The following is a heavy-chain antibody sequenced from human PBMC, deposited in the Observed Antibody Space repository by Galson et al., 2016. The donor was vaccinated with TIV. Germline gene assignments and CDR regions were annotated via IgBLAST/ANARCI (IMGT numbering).Heavy chain of an antibody. CDR2: IRHDESDK. J-gene: IGHJ4*02. CDR3: AKDPWFEQVSLN. V-gene: IGHV3-30*02. D-gene: IGHD3-10*01. CDR1: GFTFSEYG. Sequence: CAASGFTFSEYGMHWVRQAPGKGLELVSFIRHDESDKYYADSVKGRFTISRDSSKNTMYLQMNSLRVEDTGVYYCAKDPWFEQVSLNWGQGTLVTVSS.